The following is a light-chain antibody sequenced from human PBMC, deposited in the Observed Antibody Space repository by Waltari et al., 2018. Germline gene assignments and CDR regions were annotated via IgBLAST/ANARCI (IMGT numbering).Light chain of an antibody. CDR3: QKYGSTPRP. CDR1: QSLSNNY. V-gene: IGKV3-20*01. J-gene: IGKJ5*01. Sequence: EIVLTQSPGTLSLSPGERASLSCRASQSLSNNYVAWYQHKPGQAPRLLIFDASRRATGIPDRFSGSGSGTDFTLTISSLEPEDFAVYYCQKYGSTPRPFGGGTRLEIK. CDR2: DAS.